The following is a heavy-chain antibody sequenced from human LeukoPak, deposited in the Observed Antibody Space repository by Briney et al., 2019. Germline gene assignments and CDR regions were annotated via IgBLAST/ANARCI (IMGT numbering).Heavy chain of an antibody. D-gene: IGHD6-13*01. CDR1: GGSISSYY. CDR3: ARSPTRSSIWYIDY. J-gene: IGHJ4*02. CDR2: IYYSGST. Sequence: SETLSLTCTVSGGSISSYYWSWIRQPPGKGLEWIGYIYYSGSTNYNPSLKSRVTISVDTSKNKFSLKLNSVTAADTAVYYCARSPTRSSIWYIDYWGQGTLVTVSS. V-gene: IGHV4-59*08.